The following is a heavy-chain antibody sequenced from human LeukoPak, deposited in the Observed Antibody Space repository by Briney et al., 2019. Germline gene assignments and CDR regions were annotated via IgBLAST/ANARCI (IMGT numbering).Heavy chain of an antibody. CDR2: MNPDSGNP. V-gene: IGHV1-8*01. Sequence: SVKVSCKAPVYTFTTYDINWVRQAPGQGLEWMGWMNPDSGNPGYAHKFQGRVTMTSDTSIGTAYMELKSLKFEDTAIYFCARGQGCLRPFDLWGQGTLVTVSS. CDR3: ARGQGCLRPFDL. J-gene: IGHJ4*02. CDR1: VYTFTTYD. D-gene: IGHD5/OR15-5a*01.